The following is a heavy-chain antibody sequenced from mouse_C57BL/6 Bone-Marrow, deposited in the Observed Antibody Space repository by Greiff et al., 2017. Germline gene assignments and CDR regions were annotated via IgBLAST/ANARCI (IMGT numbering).Heavy chain of an antibody. CDR3: SRHPREYFDY. J-gene: IGHJ2*01. Sequence: EVQLVESGGDLVKPGGSLKLSCAASGFTFSSYGMSWVRQTPDKRLEWVATISSGGSYTYYPASVKGRFTISRDNAKNTLYLQMSRLKSEDTAMYYCSRHPREYFDYWGQGTTLTVSA. CDR1: GFTFSSYG. CDR2: ISSGGSYT. V-gene: IGHV5-6*01.